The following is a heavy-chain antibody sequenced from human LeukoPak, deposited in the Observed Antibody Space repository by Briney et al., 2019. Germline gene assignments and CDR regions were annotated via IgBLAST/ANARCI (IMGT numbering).Heavy chain of an antibody. D-gene: IGHD2-2*02. CDR2: ISGSGGST. CDR3: AKLRNIVVVPAAIPSNWFDP. V-gene: IGHV3-23*01. Sequence: GGSLRLSCAASGFTFSSYAVSWVRQAPGKGLEWVSAISGSGGSTYYADSVKGRFTISRDNSKNTLYLQMNSLRAEDTAVYYCAKLRNIVVVPAAIPSNWFDPWGQGTLVTVSS. CDR1: GFTFSSYA. J-gene: IGHJ5*02.